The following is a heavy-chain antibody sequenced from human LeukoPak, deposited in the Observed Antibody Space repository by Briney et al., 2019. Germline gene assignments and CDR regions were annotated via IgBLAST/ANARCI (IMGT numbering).Heavy chain of an antibody. CDR3: ARSPEWDPKQLGFKYFDH. Sequence: PGGSLRLSCAASGFSFHGDGMSWVRQAPGKGLEWVSGINWNGGDKRYADSVRGRFTISRDNAKNSLYLHMNSLRGEDTALYYCARSPEWDPKQLGFKYFDHWGQGTLVTVSS. D-gene: IGHD1-26*01. CDR1: GFSFHGDG. V-gene: IGHV3-20*04. CDR2: INWNGGDK. J-gene: IGHJ4*02.